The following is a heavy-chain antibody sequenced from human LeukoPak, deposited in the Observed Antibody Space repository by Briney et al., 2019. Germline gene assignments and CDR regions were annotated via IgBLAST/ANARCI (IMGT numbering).Heavy chain of an antibody. J-gene: IGHJ4*02. CDR3: ARDRPVEMATSDFDY. V-gene: IGHV1-18*01. CDR1: GYTFTSYG. D-gene: IGHD5-24*01. CDR2: ISAYTGNT. Sequence: ASVKVSCKASGYTFTSYGISWVRQAPGQGLEWMGWISAYTGNTNYAQKLQGRVTMTTDTSTSTAYMELRSLRSDDTAVYYCARDRPVEMATSDFDYWGQGTLVTVSS.